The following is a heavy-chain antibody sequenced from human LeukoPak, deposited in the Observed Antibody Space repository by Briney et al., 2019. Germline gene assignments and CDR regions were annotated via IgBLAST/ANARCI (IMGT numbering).Heavy chain of an antibody. D-gene: IGHD6-13*01. Sequence: GASAKDCCKEYGGTFSSYAISWVRQAPGQGIEWMGIINSSGGSTSYAQKFQGRVTMTRDTSTSTVYMELSSLRSEDTAVYYCARKYSSSWSYAFDIWGQGTMVTVS. V-gene: IGHV1-46*01. CDR2: INSSGGST. CDR3: ARKYSSSWSYAFDI. CDR1: GGTFSSYA. J-gene: IGHJ3*02.